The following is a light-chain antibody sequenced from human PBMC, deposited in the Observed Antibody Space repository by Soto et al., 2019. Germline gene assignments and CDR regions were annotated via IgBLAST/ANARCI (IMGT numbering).Light chain of an antibody. CDR3: SSYTGRSTPVI. V-gene: IGLV2-14*01. Sequence: QSALTQPASVSGSPGQSITISCTGTSSDVGGYNYVSWYQQHPGKATKLMIYEVSNRPSGISNRFSGSKSGNTASLTISGLQAEDEADYYCSSYTGRSTPVIFGGGTKLTFL. CDR1: SSDVGGYNY. CDR2: EVS. J-gene: IGLJ2*01.